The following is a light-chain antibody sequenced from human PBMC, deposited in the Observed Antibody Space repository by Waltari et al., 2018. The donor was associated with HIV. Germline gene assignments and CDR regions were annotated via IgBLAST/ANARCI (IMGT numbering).Light chain of an antibody. Sequence: QLVVTQSPSASASLGASVKLTCTLSSGHSNYAIAWHQQQPEKGPRYLMKINSDGSHDKGDWFPDRFSGSSSGAERYLSISSLQSEDEADYYCQTWGTGIWVFGGGTKLTVL. J-gene: IGLJ3*02. CDR1: SGHSNYA. V-gene: IGLV4-69*01. CDR3: QTWGTGIWV. CDR2: INSDGSH.